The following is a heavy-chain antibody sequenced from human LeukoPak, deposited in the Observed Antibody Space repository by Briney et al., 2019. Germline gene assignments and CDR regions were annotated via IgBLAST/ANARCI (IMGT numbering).Heavy chain of an antibody. J-gene: IGHJ4*02. V-gene: IGHV3-73*01. CDR3: ARLAEDVVVTADLDY. D-gene: IGHD2-21*02. CDR1: GFTFSGSA. Sequence: GGSLRLSCAASGFTFSGSAMHWVRQASGKGLEWVGRIRSKGNSYATAYAASVKGRFTISRDDSRNTAYLQMNSLTIEDTAVYYCARLAEDVVVTADLDYWGQGALVTVSS. CDR2: IRSKGNSYAT.